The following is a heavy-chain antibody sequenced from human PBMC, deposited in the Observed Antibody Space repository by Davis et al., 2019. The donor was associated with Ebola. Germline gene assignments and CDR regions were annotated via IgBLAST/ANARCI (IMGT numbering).Heavy chain of an antibody. CDR3: ARAMTPLKTLEPNFPLFGLDV. V-gene: IGHV4-34*01. Sequence: PSETLSLTCSISGGSFSAFYWSWIRQPPGKGLEWIGDVNHSGNTNYDPSLKSRVTISVDMSRNQFSLNLRSVTAADTAVYYCARAMTPLKTLEPNFPLFGLDVWGKGTTVTVSS. J-gene: IGHJ6*04. CDR1: GGSFSAFY. D-gene: IGHD1-1*01. CDR2: VNHSGNT.